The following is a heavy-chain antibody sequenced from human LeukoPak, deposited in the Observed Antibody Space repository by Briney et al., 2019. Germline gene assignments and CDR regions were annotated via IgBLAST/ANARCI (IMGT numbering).Heavy chain of an antibody. CDR1: GGSISSSSYY. V-gene: IGHV4-39*01. CDR2: IYYSGST. Sequence: PSETLSLTCTVSGGSISSSSYYWGWIRQPPGKGLEWIGSIYYSGSTYYNPSLKSRVTISVDTSKNQFSLELSSVTAADTAVYYCARGPYSSGYYDYWGQGTLVTVSS. D-gene: IGHD3-22*01. CDR3: ARGPYSSGYYDY. J-gene: IGHJ4*02.